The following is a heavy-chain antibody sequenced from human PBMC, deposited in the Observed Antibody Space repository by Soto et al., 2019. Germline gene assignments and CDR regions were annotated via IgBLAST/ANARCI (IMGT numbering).Heavy chain of an antibody. J-gene: IGHJ4*02. V-gene: IGHV2-5*02. Sequence: QITLKESGPTLVKPTQTLTLTCTFSGFSLSTSGVGVGWIRQPPGKALEWLALIYWDDDKRYSPSLKSRLTITKDTSKNQVVLTMTNMDPLDTATYYCAYSRYTGSGVDYWGQGTLVTVSS. CDR1: GFSLSTSGVG. CDR3: AYSRYTGSGVDY. D-gene: IGHD3-10*01. CDR2: IYWDDDK.